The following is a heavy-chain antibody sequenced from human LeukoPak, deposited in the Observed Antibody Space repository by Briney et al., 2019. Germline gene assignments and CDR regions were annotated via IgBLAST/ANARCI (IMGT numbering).Heavy chain of an antibody. Sequence: GGSLRLSCIASGFTFSGYSMGWVRQAPGKGLEWVAAVSGAAIGTYYADSVKGRFTISRDNSKNTLYLQMNSLRAEDTAMYHCARYDFILISYFDLWGRGALVTVSS. D-gene: IGHD3-3*01. V-gene: IGHV3-23*01. CDR2: VSGAAIGT. J-gene: IGHJ2*01. CDR1: GFTFSGYS. CDR3: ARYDFILISYFDL.